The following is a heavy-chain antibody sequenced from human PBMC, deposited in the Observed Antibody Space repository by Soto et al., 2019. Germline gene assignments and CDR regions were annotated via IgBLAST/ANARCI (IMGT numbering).Heavy chain of an antibody. CDR3: AKDMKWGGMTTIHYFDS. CDR1: GFTVDDYA. Sequence: PGGSLRLSCVASGFTVDDYAMHWVRQAPGKGLERVSGISANGDTIDYADTVKGRFTISRDNAKNSLFLQMNSLRPEDTALYYCAKDMKWGGMTTIHYFDSWGQGT. CDR2: ISANGDTI. V-gene: IGHV3-9*01. J-gene: IGHJ4*02. D-gene: IGHD4-17*01.